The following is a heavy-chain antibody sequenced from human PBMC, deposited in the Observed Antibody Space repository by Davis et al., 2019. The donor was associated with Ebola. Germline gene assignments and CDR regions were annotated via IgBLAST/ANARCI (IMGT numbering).Heavy chain of an antibody. CDR1: GFPITNYW. J-gene: IGHJ6*02. D-gene: IGHD2-21*01. CDR3: VRDCGALCSYYYAMDV. Sequence: PGGSLRLSCAVSGFPITNYWTHWVRQAPGKGLVWVSRIKSDGSTIYADSVKGRFTISRDNAKNTLYLQMNSLRAEDTAVYYCVRDCGALCSYYYAMDVWGQGATVTVSS. V-gene: IGHV3-74*01. CDR2: IKSDGST.